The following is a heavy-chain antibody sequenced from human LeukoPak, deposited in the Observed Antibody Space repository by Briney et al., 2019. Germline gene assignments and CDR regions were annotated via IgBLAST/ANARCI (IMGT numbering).Heavy chain of an antibody. CDR2: IGGSGGST. Sequence: GGSLRLSCAAAGFTFSSYAMSWDRQAQGRGLEWVSAIGGSGGSTYYADSVKGRFTISRDNSKNTLYLQMNSLRAEDTAVYYCAKSTLVVKPDAFDIWGQGTMVTVSS. D-gene: IGHD3-22*01. J-gene: IGHJ3*02. CDR3: AKSTLVVKPDAFDI. CDR1: GFTFSSYA. V-gene: IGHV3-23*01.